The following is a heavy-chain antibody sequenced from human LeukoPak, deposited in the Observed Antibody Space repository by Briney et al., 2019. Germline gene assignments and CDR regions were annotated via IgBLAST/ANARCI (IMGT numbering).Heavy chain of an antibody. D-gene: IGHD1-26*01. CDR3: ARDRRGSGSSFFDY. V-gene: IGHV3-48*01. CDR2: ISSSSSTI. Sequence: GGSLRLSCAASGFTFSSYSMNWVRQAPGKGLEWVSYISSSSSTIYYADSMKGRFTISRDNAKNSLYLQMNSLRAEDTAVYYCARDRRGSGSSFFDYGGQGTLVTVSS. J-gene: IGHJ4*02. CDR1: GFTFSSYS.